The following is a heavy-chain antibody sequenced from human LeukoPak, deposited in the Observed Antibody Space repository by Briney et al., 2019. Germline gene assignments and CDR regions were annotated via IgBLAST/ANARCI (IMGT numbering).Heavy chain of an antibody. Sequence: PGGSLRLSCAASGFTFSSYGMHWVRQAPGKGLEWVAVIWYDGSNKYYADSVKGRFTISRDNSKNTLYLQMNSLRAEDTAVYYCARDRLSSGWYLTTPLDYWGQGTLVTVSS. J-gene: IGHJ4*02. CDR1: GFTFSSYG. D-gene: IGHD6-19*01. V-gene: IGHV3-33*01. CDR3: ARDRLSSGWYLTTPLDY. CDR2: IWYDGSNK.